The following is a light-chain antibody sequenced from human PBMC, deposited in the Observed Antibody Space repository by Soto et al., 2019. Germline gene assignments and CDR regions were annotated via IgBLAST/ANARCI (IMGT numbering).Light chain of an antibody. CDR3: QQYGSSSYT. CDR2: GAS. J-gene: IGKJ2*01. Sequence: EIVLTQSPGTLSLSPGERDTLSCRASQSVSSSYLAWYQQKPGQAPRLLIYGASSRATGIPDRFSGSGSGTDFSLTISRLEPDDVAVYYGQQYGSSSYTFGQWTKLEIK. V-gene: IGKV3-20*01. CDR1: QSVSSSY.